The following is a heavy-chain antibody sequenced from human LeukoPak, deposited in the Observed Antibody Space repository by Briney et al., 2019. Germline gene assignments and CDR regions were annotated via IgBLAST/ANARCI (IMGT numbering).Heavy chain of an antibody. CDR2: IYHSGST. Sequence: SETLSLTCAVSGGSISSGGYSWSWIRQPPGKGLEWIGHIYHSGSTYYNPSLKSRVTISVDRSKNQFSLKLSSVTAADTAVYYCARGFGSYLGNWFDPWGQGTLVTVSS. CDR3: ARGFGSYLGNWFDP. D-gene: IGHD1-26*01. V-gene: IGHV4-30-2*01. CDR1: GGSISSGGYS. J-gene: IGHJ5*02.